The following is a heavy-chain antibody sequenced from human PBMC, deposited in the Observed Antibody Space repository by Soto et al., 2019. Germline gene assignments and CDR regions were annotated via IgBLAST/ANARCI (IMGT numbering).Heavy chain of an antibody. V-gene: IGHV1-18*01. D-gene: IGHD3-3*01. CDR3: ARVRAPYYDFWSGPDY. J-gene: IGHJ4*02. CDR2: ISAYNGNT. CDR1: GYTFTSYG. Sequence: ASVKVSCKASGYTFTSYGISWLRQAPGQGLEWMGWISAYNGNTNYAQKLQGRVTMTTDTSTSTAYMELRSLRSDDTAVYYCARVRAPYYDFWSGPDYWGQGTLVTVSS.